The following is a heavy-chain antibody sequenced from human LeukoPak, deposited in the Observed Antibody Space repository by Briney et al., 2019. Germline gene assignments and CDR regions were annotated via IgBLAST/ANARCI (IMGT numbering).Heavy chain of an antibody. V-gene: IGHV3-21*01. CDR3: AREGIAAAGTGGDY. CDR1: GFTFSSYS. Sequence: TPGGSLRPSCAASGFTFSSYSMNWVRQAPGKGLEWVSSISSSSSYIYYADSVKGRFTISRDNAKNSLYLQMNSLRAEDTAVYYCAREGIAAAGTGGDYWGQGTLVTVSS. J-gene: IGHJ4*02. CDR2: ISSSSSYI. D-gene: IGHD6-13*01.